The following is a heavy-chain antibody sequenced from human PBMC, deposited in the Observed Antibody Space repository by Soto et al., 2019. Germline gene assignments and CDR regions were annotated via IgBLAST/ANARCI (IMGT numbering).Heavy chain of an antibody. CDR3: ARDLEGASISNWFDP. CDR1: GFTFSNFG. V-gene: IGHV3-30*12. CDR2: ISYDASNK. J-gene: IGHJ5*02. Sequence: PGGSLRLSCAASGFTFSNFGMHWVRQAPGKGLEWVAVISYDASNKDYGDSLKGRFTISRDNSKNTLYLQMSSLRAEDTAVYYCARDLEGASISNWFDPWGQGTLVTVSA. D-gene: IGHD1-26*01.